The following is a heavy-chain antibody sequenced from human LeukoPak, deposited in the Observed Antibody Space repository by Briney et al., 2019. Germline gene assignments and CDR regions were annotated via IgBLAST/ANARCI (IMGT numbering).Heavy chain of an antibody. CDR1: GGTFSSYA. D-gene: IGHD1-26*01. V-gene: IGHV1-69*05. CDR2: IIPIFGTA. J-gene: IGHJ4*02. CDR3: AREGPMNSGTAPAFDY. Sequence: GSSVKVSCKASGGTFSSYAIIWVRQAPGQGLEWMGGIIPIFGTANYAQKFQGRVTITTDESASTAYMELSSLRSEDTAVCYCAREGPMNSGTAPAFDYWGQGTLVTVSS.